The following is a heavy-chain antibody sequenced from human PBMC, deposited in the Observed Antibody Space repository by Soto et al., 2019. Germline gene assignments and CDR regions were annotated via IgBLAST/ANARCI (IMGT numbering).Heavy chain of an antibody. CDR3: ARDAIVSLWFDP. J-gene: IGHJ5*02. V-gene: IGHV1-3*01. CDR2: INGGNGNT. Sequence: ASVKVSCKASGNTVPNYAIHWVRQAPGQRLEWMGWINGGNGNTYYSEHFQGRVTMTTDTSTSTAYMELRSLRSDDTAVYYCARDAIVSLWFDPWGQGTLVTVSS. CDR1: GNTVPNYA. D-gene: IGHD3-16*02.